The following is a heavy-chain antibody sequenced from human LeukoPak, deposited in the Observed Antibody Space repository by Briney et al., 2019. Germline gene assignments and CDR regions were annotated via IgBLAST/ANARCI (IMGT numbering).Heavy chain of an antibody. CDR1: GGSISNYY. D-gene: IGHD4-17*01. J-gene: IGHJ4*02. V-gene: IGHV4-59*01. CDR2: IYYSGNT. CDR3: ARGSKTTVTLADY. Sequence: SETLSLTCTVSGGSISNYYWSWIRQPPGKGLEWIGYIYYSGNTNYNPSLKSRVTISVDTSKNQFSLKLSSVTAADTAVYYCARGSKTTVTLADYWGQGTLVTVSS.